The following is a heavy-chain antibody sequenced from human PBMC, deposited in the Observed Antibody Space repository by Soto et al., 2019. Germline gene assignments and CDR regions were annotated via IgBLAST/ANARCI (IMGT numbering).Heavy chain of an antibody. Sequence: EVQLVESGGGLVKPGGSLRLSCVASAFTFNNFPMHWVRQAPGKGLQWLASITTTSTYKYYADSVKGRFSISRDNAKNSLCLELTNLRDEDTAVYICARETCSDTSCNHGMDVWGLGTTVTVSS. V-gene: IGHV3-21*01. CDR1: AFTFNNFP. D-gene: IGHD2-2*01. J-gene: IGHJ6*02. CDR3: ARETCSDTSCNHGMDV. CDR2: ITTTSTYK.